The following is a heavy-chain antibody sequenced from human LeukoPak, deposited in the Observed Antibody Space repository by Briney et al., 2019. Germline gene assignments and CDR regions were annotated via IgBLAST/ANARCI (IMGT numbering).Heavy chain of an antibody. CDR3: TRSVFPYYFDC. J-gene: IGHJ4*02. Sequence: GGSLRLSCVASGFTFSNYWIHWVCQAPGKGLVWVSRTNNDGSSTTYADFVKGRFTSSRDNAKNTLYLQMDGLRAEDTAVYYCTRSVFPYYFDCWGQGTLVTVSS. CDR1: GFTFSNYW. D-gene: IGHD3-10*02. V-gene: IGHV3-74*01. CDR2: TNNDGSST.